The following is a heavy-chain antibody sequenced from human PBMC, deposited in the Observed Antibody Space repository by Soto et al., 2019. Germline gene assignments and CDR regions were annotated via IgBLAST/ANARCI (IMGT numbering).Heavy chain of an antibody. CDR3: ARAVVGTSVASGYDY. D-gene: IGHD2-21*02. J-gene: IGHJ4*02. CDR2: INSDGSNT. CDR1: GFTFSNYW. Sequence: EVQLVESGGGLLQPGGSLRLSCAASGFTFSNYWMRWVRQAPGEGLVWVSRINSDGSNTMYADSVKGRFTISRDNARNTLYLQMNSLRAQDTAVYYCARAVVGTSVASGYDYWGQGTLVTVSS. V-gene: IGHV3-74*03.